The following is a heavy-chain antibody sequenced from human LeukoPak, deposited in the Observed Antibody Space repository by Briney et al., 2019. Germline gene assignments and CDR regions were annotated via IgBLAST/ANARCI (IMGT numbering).Heavy chain of an antibody. J-gene: IGHJ4*02. CDR2: IYYSGST. CDR1: GGSLSSYY. Sequence: SETLSLTCTVSGGSLSSYYWSWIRQPPGKGVEGIGYIYYSGSTNYNTSLKSRVTISLHTSKNQFSLKLTSVTAADTAVYYCVRVPVGGWGDYWGQGTLVTVSS. D-gene: IGHD6-19*01. CDR3: VRVPVGGWGDY. V-gene: IGHV4-59*01.